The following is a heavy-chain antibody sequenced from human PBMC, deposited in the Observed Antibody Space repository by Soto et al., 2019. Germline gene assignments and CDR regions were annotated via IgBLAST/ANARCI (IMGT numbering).Heavy chain of an antibody. CDR3: ARDESAITMTVVVISSFDY. CDR2: ISTYNDNT. V-gene: IGHV1-18*01. J-gene: IGHJ4*02. Sequence: ASVKVSCKASGGTFSSYAISWVRQAPGQGLEWMGWISTYNDNTNYAQKFQGRVTMTTDTSTSTAYMELRSLRSDDTAVYYCARDESAITMTVVVISSFDYWGPGTLVTVSS. D-gene: IGHD3-22*01. CDR1: GGTFSSYA.